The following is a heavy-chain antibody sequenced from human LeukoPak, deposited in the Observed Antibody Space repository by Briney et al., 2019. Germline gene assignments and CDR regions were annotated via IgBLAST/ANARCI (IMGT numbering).Heavy chain of an antibody. CDR1: GGSISSYY. D-gene: IGHD6-13*01. CDR2: IYTSGST. V-gene: IGHV4-4*07. CDR3: ARAYSSSWYYNWFDP. J-gene: IGHJ5*02. Sequence: SETLSLTCTVSGGSISSYYWSWIRQPAGKGLEWIGRIYTSGSTNYNPSLKSRVTMSVDTSKNQFSLKLSSVTAADTAVYYCARAYSSSWYYNWFDPWGQGTLVTVSS.